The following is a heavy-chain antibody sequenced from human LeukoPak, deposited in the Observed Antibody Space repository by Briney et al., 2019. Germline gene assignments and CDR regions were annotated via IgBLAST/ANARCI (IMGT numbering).Heavy chain of an antibody. CDR3: LRHVYSTGWYHFHY. V-gene: IGHV5-51*01. D-gene: IGHD6-19*01. J-gene: IGHJ4*02. CDR1: GYSFTSYW. CDR2: IYPGDSDT. Sequence: GESLKIFCKGSGYSFTSYWIGWVRQMPGKGLEGMGVIYPGDSDTRYSPSFQGQVTISVDKSSSTAYLQWRSLQASDTAMNCLLRHVYSTGWYHFHYRGQGTLVTVPS.